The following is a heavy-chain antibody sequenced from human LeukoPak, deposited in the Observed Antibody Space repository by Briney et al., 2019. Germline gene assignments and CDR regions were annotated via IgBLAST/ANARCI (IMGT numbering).Heavy chain of an antibody. J-gene: IGHJ5*02. CDR1: GYTFTGYY. D-gene: IGHD3-3*01. Sequence: ASVKVSCKASGYTFTGYYMHWVRQAPGQGLEWMGRINPNSGGTNYAQKFQGRVTMTRDTSISTAYMELSRLRSDDTAVYYCARGITIFGVALPGWFDPWGQGTLVTVSS. CDR2: INPNSGGT. CDR3: ARGITIFGVALPGWFDP. V-gene: IGHV1-2*06.